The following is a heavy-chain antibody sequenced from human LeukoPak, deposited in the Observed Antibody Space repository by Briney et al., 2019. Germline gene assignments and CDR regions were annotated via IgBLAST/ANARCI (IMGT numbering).Heavy chain of an antibody. Sequence: GGSLRLSCAASGFTFSSYGMHWVRQAPGKGLEWVAVISYDGSNKYYADSVKGRFTISRDNSKNTLYLQMNSLRAEDTAVYYSAKWEVFTAWGQGTLVTVSS. CDR3: AKWEVFTA. D-gene: IGHD3-10*01. CDR2: ISYDGSNK. J-gene: IGHJ5*02. V-gene: IGHV3-30*18. CDR1: GFTFSSYG.